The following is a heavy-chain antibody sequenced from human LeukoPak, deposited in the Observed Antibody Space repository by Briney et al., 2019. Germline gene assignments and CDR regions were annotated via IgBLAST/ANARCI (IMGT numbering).Heavy chain of an antibody. CDR2: INPSGGST. Sequence: ASVKVSCKASGYTFTSYYMHWVRQAPGQGLEWMGIINPSGGSTSYAQKFQGRVTMTRNTSISTAYMELSSLRSEDTAVYYCAKDFFLATRYTPDYWGQGTLVSVSS. V-gene: IGHV1-46*01. J-gene: IGHJ4*02. CDR3: AKDFFLATRYTPDY. CDR1: GYTFTSYY. D-gene: IGHD5-12*01.